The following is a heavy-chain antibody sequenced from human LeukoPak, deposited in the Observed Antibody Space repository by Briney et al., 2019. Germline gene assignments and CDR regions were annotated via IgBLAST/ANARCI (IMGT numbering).Heavy chain of an antibody. Sequence: GGSLRLSCAASGFTFDDYAMHWVRQAPGKGLGWVSGISWNSGSIGYADSVKGRFTISRDNAKNSLYLQMNSLRAEDTALYYCAKDIGPDCSSTSCYPYFDYWGQGTLVTVSS. D-gene: IGHD2-2*01. CDR2: ISWNSGSI. CDR3: AKDIGPDCSSTSCYPYFDY. J-gene: IGHJ4*02. V-gene: IGHV3-9*01. CDR1: GFTFDDYA.